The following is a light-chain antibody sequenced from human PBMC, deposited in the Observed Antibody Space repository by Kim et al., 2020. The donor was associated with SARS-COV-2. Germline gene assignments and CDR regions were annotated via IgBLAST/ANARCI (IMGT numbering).Light chain of an antibody. CDR1: QIIETY. J-gene: IGKJ2*01. CDR3: QHYIRFPYT. V-gene: IGKV1-5*01. Sequence: SASVGDRLSITCRASQIIETYLAWYQQKPGKAPALLIYQASSFQNGVPSRFSGIGSGTEFTLTIHSLQPDDFATYYCQHYIRFPYTFGQGTKLEI. CDR2: QAS.